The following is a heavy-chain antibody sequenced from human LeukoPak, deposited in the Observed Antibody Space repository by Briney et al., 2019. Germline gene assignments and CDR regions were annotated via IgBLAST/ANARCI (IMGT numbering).Heavy chain of an antibody. CDR2: IKQDGSEK. J-gene: IGHJ4*02. D-gene: IGHD3-3*01. Sequence: PGGSLRLSCAASGFTFSSYWMSWVRQAPGKGLEWVANIKQDGSEKYCVDSVKGRFTISRDNAKNSLYLQMNSLRAEDTAVYYCARVHYDFWSGYYRPLYYFDYWGQGTLVTVSS. CDR1: GFTFSSYW. CDR3: ARVHYDFWSGYYRPLYYFDY. V-gene: IGHV3-7*01.